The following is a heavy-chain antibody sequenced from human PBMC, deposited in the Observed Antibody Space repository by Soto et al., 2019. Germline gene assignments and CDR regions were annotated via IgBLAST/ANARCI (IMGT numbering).Heavy chain of an antibody. Sequence: QVQLQQWGAGLLKLSETLSLTCAVYGGSFSGYYWSWIRQPPGKGLEWIGEINHSGSTNYNPSLTSRVTISVATAKNQFSLKLSSVTAAYTSVYYCARGGWFVEVLYQRGNWFDPWGQGTLVTVSS. J-gene: IGHJ5*02. CDR2: INHSGST. CDR3: ARGGWFVEVLYQRGNWFDP. V-gene: IGHV4-34*01. CDR1: GGSFSGYY. D-gene: IGHD3-10*01.